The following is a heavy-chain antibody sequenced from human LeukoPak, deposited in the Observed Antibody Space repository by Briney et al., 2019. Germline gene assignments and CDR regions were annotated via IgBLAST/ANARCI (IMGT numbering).Heavy chain of an antibody. CDR2: IKQDESQK. J-gene: IGHJ4*02. D-gene: IGHD2-8*01. Sequence: PGGSLRLSCAVSGFTFSTYWMGWVRQAPGKGLEWVANIKQDESQKYYVDSVRGRFTISRDNAKNSVYLQMNSLRAEDTAVYYCARLTWICSNGVCYSGFDYWGQGTLVTVSS. CDR3: ARLTWICSNGVCYSGFDY. CDR1: GFTFSTYW. V-gene: IGHV3-7*01.